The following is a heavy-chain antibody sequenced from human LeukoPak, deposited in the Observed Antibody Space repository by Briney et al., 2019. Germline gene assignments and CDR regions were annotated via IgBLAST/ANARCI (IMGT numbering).Heavy chain of an antibody. CDR2: IYSGGTT. V-gene: IGHV3-53*01. J-gene: IGHJ4*02. Sequence: QAGGSLRLSCAASGFAFTNFAMSWVRQAPGKGLEWVSVIYSGGTTYYADSVKGRFTISRDNSKNTLYLQMHSLRAEDTAVYYCTRDRYDSSGYHGYWGQGTLVTVSS. CDR3: TRDRYDSSGYHGY. D-gene: IGHD3-22*01. CDR1: GFAFTNFA.